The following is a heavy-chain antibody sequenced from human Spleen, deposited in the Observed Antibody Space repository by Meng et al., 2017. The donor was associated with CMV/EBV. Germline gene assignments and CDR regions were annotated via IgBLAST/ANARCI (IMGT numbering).Heavy chain of an antibody. CDR3: ARANSDVGIVTKAFYYYGMDV. V-gene: IGHV3-72*01. Sequence: GESLKISCAASGFPFSNYEMNWVRQAPGMGLEWVGRIRNKANDHTTDYAASVRGRFTISRDDSKNSLFLQMNSLKTEDTAIYYCARANSDVGIVTKAFYYYGMDVWGQGTTVTVSS. CDR1: GFPFSNYE. D-gene: IGHD1-26*01. CDR2: IRNKANDHTT. J-gene: IGHJ6*02.